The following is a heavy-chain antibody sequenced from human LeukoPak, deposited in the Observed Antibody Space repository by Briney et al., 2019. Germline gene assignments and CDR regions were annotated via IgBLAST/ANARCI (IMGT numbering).Heavy chain of an antibody. Sequence: GASVKVSCKASGYTFTSYGISWVRQAPGQGLEWMGWISAYNGNTNYAQKLQDRVTMTSDRSTSTAYMELRSLRSDDTAVYYCARLNSTHLFDTIYYQLDYWGQGALVTVSS. CDR1: GYTFTSYG. V-gene: IGHV1-18*01. CDR2: ISAYNGNT. D-gene: IGHD2-2*01. CDR3: ARLNSTHLFDTIYYQLDY. J-gene: IGHJ4*02.